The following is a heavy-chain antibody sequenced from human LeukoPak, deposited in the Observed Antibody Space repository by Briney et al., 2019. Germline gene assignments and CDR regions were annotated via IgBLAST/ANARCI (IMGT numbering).Heavy chain of an antibody. CDR1: GFTFSTYA. CDR3: AKQYSGDEDY. Sequence: GGSLRLSCAASGFTFSTYAMNWVRQAPGKGLEWVTTISGSGGSTYYADSVKGRFTISRDNSKNTLYLQMNSLRAEDTAVYYCAKQYSGDEDYWGQGTLVTVSS. D-gene: IGHD5-12*01. J-gene: IGHJ4*02. V-gene: IGHV3-23*01. CDR2: ISGSGGST.